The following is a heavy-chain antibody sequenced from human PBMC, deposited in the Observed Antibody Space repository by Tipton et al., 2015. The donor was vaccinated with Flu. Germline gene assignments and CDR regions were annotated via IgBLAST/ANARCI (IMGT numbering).Heavy chain of an antibody. D-gene: IGHD2-15*01. CDR1: GGSISSSSYY. J-gene: IGHJ4*02. V-gene: IGHV4-39*07. CDR3: ARVGGYCSGGSCYFDY. Sequence: TLSLTCTVSGGSISSSSYYWGWIRQPPGKGLEWIGSIYYSGSTYYNPSLKSRVTISVDTSKNQFSLKLSSVTAADTAVYYCARVGGYCSGGSCYFDYWSQGTLVTVSS. CDR2: IYYSGST.